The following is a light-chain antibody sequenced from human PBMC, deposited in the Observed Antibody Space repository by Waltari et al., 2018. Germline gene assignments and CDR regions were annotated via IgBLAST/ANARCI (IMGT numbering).Light chain of an antibody. CDR3: QQSYLTWT. V-gene: IGKV1-39*01. J-gene: IGKJ1*01. CDR2: AAS. CDR1: QTIGSY. Sequence: IQMTQSPSVLSASAGDRIIITCRASQTIGSYLNWYHHKPGKAPKLLIYAASRVQPGVPSRFTGSGSGTDFTLTITSLQPEDFATYYCQQSYLTWTFGQGTKVDVK.